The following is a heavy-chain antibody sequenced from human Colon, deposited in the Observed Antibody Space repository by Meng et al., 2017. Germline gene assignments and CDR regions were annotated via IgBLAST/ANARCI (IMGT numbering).Heavy chain of an antibody. J-gene: IGHJ2*01. CDR1: GGTFSSYA. CDR3: AREGYYYDNSGYRDWYFDL. V-gene: IGHV1-69*05. D-gene: IGHD3-22*01. CDR2: IIPIFGTA. Sequence: SVKVSCKASGGTFSSYAISWVRQAPGQGLEWMGGIIPIFGTANYAQKFQGRVTITTDESTSTAYMELSSLRSEDTAVYYCAREGYYYDNSGYRDWYFDLWGHGTLVTVSS.